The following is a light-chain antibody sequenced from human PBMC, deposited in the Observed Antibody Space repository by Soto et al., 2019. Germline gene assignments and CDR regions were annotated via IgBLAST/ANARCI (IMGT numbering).Light chain of an antibody. J-gene: IGKJ3*01. CDR3: QPRSNWPPFT. V-gene: IGKV3-11*01. CDR2: DAS. CDR1: QSVSSY. Sequence: EIVLTQSPATLSLSPGERATLSCRASQSVSSYLAWYQQKPGQAPRLLIYDASNRATGIPGRFSGSGSGTDFTLTISSLEPEDFAVYYCQPRSNWPPFTFGPGTKVDIK.